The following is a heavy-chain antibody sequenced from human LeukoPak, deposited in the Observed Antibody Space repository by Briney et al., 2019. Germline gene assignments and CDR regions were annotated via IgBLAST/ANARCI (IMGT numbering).Heavy chain of an antibody. D-gene: IGHD2/OR15-2a*01. V-gene: IGHV3-30*03. CDR2: ISYDGSNK. J-gene: IGHJ4*02. CDR3: VLRTPGNYLDY. Sequence: PGRSLRLSCAASRFTFSSYGMHWVRQAPGKGLEWVAVISYDGSNKYYADSVKGRFTISRDNSKNTLYLQVNSLRAEDTAVYYCVLRTPGNYLDYWGQGTLVTVSS. CDR1: RFTFSSYG.